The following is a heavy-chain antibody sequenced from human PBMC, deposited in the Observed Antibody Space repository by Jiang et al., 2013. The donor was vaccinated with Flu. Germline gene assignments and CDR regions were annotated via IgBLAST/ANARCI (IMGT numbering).Heavy chain of an antibody. V-gene: IGHV3-48*03. J-gene: IGHJ6*02. D-gene: IGHD4-17*01. Sequence: AASGLTFSSHDMNWVRQALGKGPEWVSYISSGGGAIHYADSVKGRFTISRDNANNFLYLQMNSLRAEDTAVYYCARDLSVTDGYYGMDIWGQGTTVTVSS. CDR3: ARDLSVTDGYYGMDI. CDR2: ISSGGGAI. CDR1: GLTFSSHD.